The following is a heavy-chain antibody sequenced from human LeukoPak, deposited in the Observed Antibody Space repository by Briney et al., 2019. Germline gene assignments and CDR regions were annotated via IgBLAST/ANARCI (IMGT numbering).Heavy chain of an antibody. Sequence: GGSLRLSCAASGFTFSSYAMSWVRQAPGKGLEWVSAISGSGGSTFYADSVKGRFTISRDNSENTLYLQMNSLRAEDTAVYHCAKVPGYTSSWYFDYWGHGTLVTVSS. V-gene: IGHV3-23*01. CDR3: AKVPGYTSSWYFDY. CDR2: ISGSGGST. D-gene: IGHD6-13*01. CDR1: GFTFSSYA. J-gene: IGHJ4*01.